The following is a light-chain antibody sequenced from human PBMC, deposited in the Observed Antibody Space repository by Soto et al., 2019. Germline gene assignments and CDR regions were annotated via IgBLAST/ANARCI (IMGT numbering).Light chain of an antibody. CDR2: DVS. J-gene: IGLJ2*01. V-gene: IGLV2-18*02. Sequence: QSALTQPPSVSGSPGQSVTISCTGTSSDVGSFNRVSWYQQPPGTAPKVMIYDVSNRPSGVPARFSGSKSGNTASLTISGLQSEDENDYYCSSYPSSSTLVFGGGTKLTVL. CDR1: SSDVGSFNR. CDR3: SSYPSSSTLV.